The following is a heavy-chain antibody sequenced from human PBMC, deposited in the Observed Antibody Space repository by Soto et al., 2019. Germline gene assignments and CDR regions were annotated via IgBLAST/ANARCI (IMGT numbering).Heavy chain of an antibody. J-gene: IGHJ4*02. CDR3: ARERATGDSYFDF. V-gene: IGHV5-51*01. Sequence: GESLKILWKGSRYNFATYWIGWVRQMAGKGLEWMAIIYPSDSDTRYSPSFQGQVTISADKSISTTYLQWSSLKASDTAMYYCARERATGDSYFDFWGQGTLVTVSS. CDR2: IYPSDSDT. CDR1: RYNFATYW. D-gene: IGHD4-17*01.